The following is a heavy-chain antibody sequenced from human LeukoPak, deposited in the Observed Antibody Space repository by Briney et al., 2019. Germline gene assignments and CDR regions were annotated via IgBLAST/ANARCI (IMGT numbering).Heavy chain of an antibody. CDR1: GFTFSSYG. CDR3: ARDLTRYYYGSGSYYFS. CDR2: TSYDGGTE. Sequence: PGGSLRLSCVASGFTFSSYGMHWVRQAPGKGLEWVAVTSYDGGTEYFADSVKGRFTISRDNSKNTLYLQMNSLRTEDTAVYYCARDLTRYYYGSGSYYFSWGQGTLVTVSS. D-gene: IGHD3-10*01. J-gene: IGHJ5*02. V-gene: IGHV3-30*03.